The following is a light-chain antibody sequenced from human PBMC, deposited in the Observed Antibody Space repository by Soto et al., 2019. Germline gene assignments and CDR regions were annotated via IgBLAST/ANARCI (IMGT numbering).Light chain of an antibody. CDR3: QSYDNSLSGMV. Sequence: QSVLTQPPSVSGAPGQRVTISCTGSSTNIGAGYEVHWYQQLPRTAPKLLIYGNSNRPSGVPDRFSGSKSGTSASLAITGXXXEDEAXXXXQSYDNSLSGMVFGGGTKVTVL. CDR1: STNIGAGYE. V-gene: IGLV1-40*01. CDR2: GNS. J-gene: IGLJ2*01.